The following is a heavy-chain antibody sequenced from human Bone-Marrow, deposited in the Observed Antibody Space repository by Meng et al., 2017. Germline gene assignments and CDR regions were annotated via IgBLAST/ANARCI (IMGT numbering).Heavy chain of an antibody. D-gene: IGHD2-15*01. CDR3: AKGVVVAAFLTAGYFDY. Sequence: GESLKISCAASGFTFSSYAMSWVRQAPGQGLEWVSAIRGSGGGTFYADSVKGRFTISRDNSKNTLYLQMNSLRAEDTVIYYCAKGVVVAAFLTAGYFDYWGQGTLVTVSS. CDR1: GFTFSSYA. V-gene: IGHV3-23*01. J-gene: IGHJ4*02. CDR2: IRGSGGGT.